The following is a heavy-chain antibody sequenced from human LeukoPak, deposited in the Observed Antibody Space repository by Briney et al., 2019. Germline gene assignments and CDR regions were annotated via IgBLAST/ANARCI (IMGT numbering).Heavy chain of an antibody. J-gene: IGHJ6*03. CDR1: GFTVSSNY. CDR3: ARGATMVRGERYTDMDV. CDR2: IGTAGDT. V-gene: IGHV3-13*01. Sequence: GGSLRLSCAASGFTVSSNYMSWVRQAPGKGLEWVSAIGTAGDTYYPGSVKGRLTISRENAKNSLYLQMNSLRAGDTAVYYCARGATMVRGERYTDMDVWGKGTTVTIPS. D-gene: IGHD3-10*01.